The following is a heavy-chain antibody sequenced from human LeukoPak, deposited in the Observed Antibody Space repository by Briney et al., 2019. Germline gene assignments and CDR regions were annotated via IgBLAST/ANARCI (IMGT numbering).Heavy chain of an antibody. CDR1: GFTFSSYG. Sequence: PGGSLRLSCAASGFTFSSYGMHWVRQAHGKGLEWVAVISYDGSNKYYADSVKGRFTISRDNSKNTLYLQMNSLRAEDTALYYCASDSSGFYYPTGYWGQGTLVTVSS. J-gene: IGHJ4*02. V-gene: IGHV3-30*03. D-gene: IGHD3-22*01. CDR3: ASDSSGFYYPTGY. CDR2: ISYDGSNK.